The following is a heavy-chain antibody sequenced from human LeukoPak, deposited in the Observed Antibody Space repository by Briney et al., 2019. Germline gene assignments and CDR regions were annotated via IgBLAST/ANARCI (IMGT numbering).Heavy chain of an antibody. CDR3: ARGPGSSGGAYVGDY. Sequence: GGSLRLSCVASGFTFSKNWMHWVRQAPGKGLVWVSRIQGDGSNTNYADSVKGRFSISRDNAKSTLYLLMNSLRAEDTAVYYCARGPGSSGGAYVGDYWGHGTQVTVSS. V-gene: IGHV3-74*01. CDR1: GFTFSKNW. CDR2: IQGDGSNT. J-gene: IGHJ4*01. D-gene: IGHD3-22*01.